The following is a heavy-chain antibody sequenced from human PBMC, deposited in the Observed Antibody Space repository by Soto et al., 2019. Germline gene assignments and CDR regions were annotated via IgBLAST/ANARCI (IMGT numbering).Heavy chain of an antibody. CDR2: ISSSSSYI. V-gene: IGHV3-21*01. J-gene: IGHJ4*02. Sequence: EVQLVESGGGLVKPGGSLRLSCAASGFTFSSYSMNWVRQAPGKGLEWVSSISSSSSYIYYADSVKGRFTISRDNAKNSLYLQMNSLRAEDTAVYYCARDSTYSSGWYRFNFFDYWGQGTLVIVSS. CDR3: ARDSTYSSGWYRFNFFDY. D-gene: IGHD6-19*01. CDR1: GFTFSSYS.